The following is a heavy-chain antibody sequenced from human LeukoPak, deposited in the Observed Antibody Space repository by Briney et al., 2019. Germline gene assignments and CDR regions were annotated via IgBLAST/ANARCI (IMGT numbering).Heavy chain of an antibody. CDR2: VNPNSGNT. CDR1: GYTFTSYD. D-gene: IGHD6-13*01. CDR3: ARRVAAGGTCMGY. J-gene: IGHJ4*02. V-gene: IGHV1-8*01. Sequence: ASVKVSCKASGYTFTSYDINWVRQATGQGLEWMGWVNPNSGNTGSAQKFQGRVTMTRNASISTAYMELSNLRSEDTAVYYCARRVAAGGTCMGYWGQGTLVTVSS.